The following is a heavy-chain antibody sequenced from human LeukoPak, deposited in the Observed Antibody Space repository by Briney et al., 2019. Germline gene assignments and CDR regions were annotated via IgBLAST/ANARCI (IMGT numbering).Heavy chain of an antibody. Sequence: ASVKVSCKASGYTFTSFDINWVRQATGQGLEWMGWISAYNGNTNYAQKLQGRVTMITDTSTSTAYMELRSLRSDDTAVYYCASGLRALFDPWGQGTLVTVSS. D-gene: IGHD4-17*01. CDR1: GYTFTSFD. CDR3: ASGLRALFDP. J-gene: IGHJ5*02. V-gene: IGHV1-18*01. CDR2: ISAYNGNT.